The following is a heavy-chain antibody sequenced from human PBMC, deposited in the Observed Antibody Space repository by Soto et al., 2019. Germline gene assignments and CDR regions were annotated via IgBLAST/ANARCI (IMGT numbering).Heavy chain of an antibody. D-gene: IGHD3-10*01. CDR3: ARVGSLITV. CDR2: ISYTSTYI. Sequence: GGSLRLACAASGFTFSTYSMNWVRQAPGKGLEWVSSISYTSTYIYYADSVKGRFTISRDNTKNSLFLQMNSLRAEDTAVYYCARVGSLITVWGQGTLVTVSS. CDR1: GFTFSTYS. J-gene: IGHJ4*02. V-gene: IGHV3-21*01.